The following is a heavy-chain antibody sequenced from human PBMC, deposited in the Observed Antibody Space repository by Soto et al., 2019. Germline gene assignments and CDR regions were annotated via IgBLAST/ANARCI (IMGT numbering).Heavy chain of an antibody. CDR2: IKSETDGGTT. CDR3: ATSHFDSSGYYIRSFYYFDH. V-gene: IGHV3-15*07. Sequence: GGSLRLSCAASGFTFSDAWVSWVRQAPGKGLEWVGRIKSETDGGTTDYAAPVKGRFTISRDDSKDTLYLQMNSLRAEDTAVYYCATSHFDSSGYYIRSFYYFDHWGQGTLVTVSS. CDR1: GFTFSDAW. D-gene: IGHD3-22*01. J-gene: IGHJ4*02.